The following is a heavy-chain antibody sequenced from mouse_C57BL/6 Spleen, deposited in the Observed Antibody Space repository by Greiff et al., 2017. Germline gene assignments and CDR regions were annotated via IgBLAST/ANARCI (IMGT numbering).Heavy chain of an antibody. J-gene: IGHJ4*01. Sequence: QVPLQQPGAELVMPGDSVKLSCKASGYTLTSYWMHWVKQRHRQGLAWIGEIDPSDSYTNHNQQFRCKSSLTGHKSSSTADMQLSSLTSDDSAGYDCASQQLRLQGDYAMDYWGQGTSVTVSS. CDR3: ASQQLRLQGDYAMDY. D-gene: IGHD3-2*02. CDR1: GYTLTSYW. CDR2: IDPSDSYT. V-gene: IGHV1-69*01.